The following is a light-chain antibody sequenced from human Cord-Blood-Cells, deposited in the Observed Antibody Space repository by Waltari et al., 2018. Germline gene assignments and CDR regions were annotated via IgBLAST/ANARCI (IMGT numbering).Light chain of an antibody. CDR1: SSDVWSYTL. Sequence: QSALTQPASVSGSPGQSLTISCPGTSSDVWSYTLVSWFQQHTGKAPKLIIYEGSKRPSGVSNRFSGSKSGNTASLTISGLQAEDEADYYCCSYAGSSTWVFGGGTKLTVL. CDR3: CSYAGSSTWV. V-gene: IGLV2-23*01. CDR2: EGS. J-gene: IGLJ3*02.